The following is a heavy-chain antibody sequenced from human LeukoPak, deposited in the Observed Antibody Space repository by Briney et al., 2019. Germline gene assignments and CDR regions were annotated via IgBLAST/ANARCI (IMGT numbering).Heavy chain of an antibody. CDR1: GGSISSYY. V-gene: IGHV4-59*12. Sequence: PSETLSLTCTVSGGSISSYYWSWIRQPPGKGLEWIGYIYYSGSTNYNPSLKSRVTMSVDTSKNQFSLKLSSVTAADTAVYYCARDSAYSSSYDYWGQGTLVTVSS. J-gene: IGHJ4*02. D-gene: IGHD6-6*01. CDR2: IYYSGST. CDR3: ARDSAYSSSYDY.